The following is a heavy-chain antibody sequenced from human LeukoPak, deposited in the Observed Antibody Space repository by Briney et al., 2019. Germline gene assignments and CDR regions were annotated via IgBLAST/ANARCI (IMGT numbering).Heavy chain of an antibody. V-gene: IGHV3-33*07. CDR1: GRTIGLYG. J-gene: IGHJ6*02. CDR2: IWFDGSNK. CDR3: AREKYEGSGSHYFALDV. D-gene: IGHD3-10*01. Sequence: GRSLRLSCEASGRTIGLYGMFWVRQAPGKGLEWVAAIWFDGSNKYYADSVKGRFTISRDNSRNTVLLQMDSLSAEDTAVYYCAREKYEGSGSHYFALDVWGQGTMVIASS.